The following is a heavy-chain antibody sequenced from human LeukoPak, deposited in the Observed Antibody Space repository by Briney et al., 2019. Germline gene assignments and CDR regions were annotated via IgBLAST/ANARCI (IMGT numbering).Heavy chain of an antibody. J-gene: IGHJ4*02. CDR1: GFTFSSYW. Sequence: GGSLRLSCAASGFTFSSYWMSWVRQAPGKGLEWVADINQDGSQKYHVDSVKGRFTISRDNAKKSLYLQMNSLRAEDTAVYYCGRVGAYYGSGSYSDYWGQGTLVTVSS. V-gene: IGHV3-7*01. CDR3: GRVGAYYGSGSYSDY. D-gene: IGHD3-10*01. CDR2: INQDGSQK.